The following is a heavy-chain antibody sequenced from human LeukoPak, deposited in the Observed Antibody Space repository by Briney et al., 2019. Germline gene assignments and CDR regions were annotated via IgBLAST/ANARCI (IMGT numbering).Heavy chain of an antibody. V-gene: IGHV4-59*01. CDR3: ARDQEGCSSTSCWFHYYYYMDV. D-gene: IGHD2-2*01. Sequence: PSETLSLTCTVSGGSISSYYWSWIRQPPGKGLEWIGYIYYSGSTNYNPSLKSRVTISVDTSKNQFSLKLSSVTAADTAVYYCARDQEGCSSTSCWFHYYYYMDVWGKGTTVTVSS. J-gene: IGHJ6*03. CDR1: GGSISSYY. CDR2: IYYSGST.